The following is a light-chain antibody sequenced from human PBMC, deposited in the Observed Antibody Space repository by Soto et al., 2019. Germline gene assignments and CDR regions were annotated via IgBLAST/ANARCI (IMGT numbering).Light chain of an antibody. CDR2: GAS. CDR3: QQSFWSPKT. Sequence: DIQMTQSPSSLSASVGDRVTITCRASQNISNYLNWYQQKPGKAPDLLIYGASSLQSGVPSRISGSGSGTDFTLTISSLQPEDFATYYCQQSFWSPKTFGRGTKVEIK. V-gene: IGKV1-39*01. J-gene: IGKJ1*01. CDR1: QNISNY.